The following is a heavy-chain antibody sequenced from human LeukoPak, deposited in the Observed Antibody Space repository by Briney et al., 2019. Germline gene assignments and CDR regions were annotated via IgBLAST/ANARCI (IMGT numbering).Heavy chain of an antibody. V-gene: IGHV3-23*01. CDR3: AKHLGSHSFLFYYMDV. CDR1: QFTFSRFA. Sequence: GGSLRLSCEASQFTFSRFAMSWIRQAPGTGLEWVSTLSGSGTATYYADPVKGRFTTSRDNSKDTLYLHMDNVRADDTAVYYCAKHLGSHSFLFYYMDVWGAGTSVIVSS. J-gene: IGHJ6*03. D-gene: IGHD2-21*01. CDR2: LSGSGTAT.